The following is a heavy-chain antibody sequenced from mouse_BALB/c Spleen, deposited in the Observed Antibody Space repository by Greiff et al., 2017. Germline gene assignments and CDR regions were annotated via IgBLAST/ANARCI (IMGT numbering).Heavy chain of an antibody. D-gene: IGHD1-1*01. CDR1: GYSITSDYA. V-gene: IGHV3-2*02. CDR2: ISYSGST. J-gene: IGHJ2*01. CDR3: EREYTVVEYYFDY. Sequence: EVMLVESGPGLVKPSQSLSLTCTVTGYSITSDYAWNWIRQFPGNKLEWMDYISYSGSTSYNPSLKSRISITRDTSKNQFFLQLNSVTTEDTATYYSEREYTVVEYYFDYWGQGTTLTVSS.